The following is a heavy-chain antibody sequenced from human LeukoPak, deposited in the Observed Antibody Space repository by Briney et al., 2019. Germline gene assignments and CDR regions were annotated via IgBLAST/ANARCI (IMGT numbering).Heavy chain of an antibody. D-gene: IGHD6-13*01. V-gene: IGHV1-18*01. CDR1: GYTLTELS. CDR3: ARDAPPWYGDY. J-gene: IGHJ4*02. CDR2: ISAYNGNT. Sequence: ASVKVSCKVSGYTLTELSMHWVRQAPGKGLEWMGWISAYNGNTNYAQKLQGRVTMTTDTSTSTAYMELRSLRSDDTAVYYCARDAPPWYGDYWGQGTLVTVSS.